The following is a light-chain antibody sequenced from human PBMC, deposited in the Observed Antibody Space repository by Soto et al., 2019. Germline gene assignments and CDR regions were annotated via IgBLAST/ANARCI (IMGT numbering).Light chain of an antibody. CDR2: EVS. J-gene: IGLJ3*02. CDR3: SSYTTSNTLV. CDR1: SSDVGGYNH. V-gene: IGLV2-14*01. Sequence: QSVLTQPASVSGSPGQSITISCTGTSSDVGGYNHVSWYQQFPGKAPKLMIYEVSNRPSGVSDRFSGSKSGNTASLTISGLQAEDEANYYCSSYTTSNTLVFGGGTKVTVL.